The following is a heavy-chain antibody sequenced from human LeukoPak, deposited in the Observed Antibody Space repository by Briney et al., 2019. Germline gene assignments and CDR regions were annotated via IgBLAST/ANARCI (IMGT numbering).Heavy chain of an antibody. CDR2: INHSGST. J-gene: IGHJ4*02. V-gene: IGHV4-34*01. CDR3: ARESVAGTNYFAY. Sequence: SETLSLTCAVCGGSFSGYYWSWIRQPPGKGLEWIGEINHSGSTNYNPSLKSRVTISVDTSKNQFSLKLSSVTAADTAVYYCARESVAGTNYFAYWGQGTLVTVSS. D-gene: IGHD6-19*01. CDR1: GGSFSGYY.